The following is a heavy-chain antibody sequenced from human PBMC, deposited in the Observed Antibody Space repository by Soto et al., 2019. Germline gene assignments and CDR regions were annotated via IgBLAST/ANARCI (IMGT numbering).Heavy chain of an antibody. D-gene: IGHD1-26*01. V-gene: IGHV3-30*04. J-gene: IGHJ4*02. CDR1: GFTFNHFA. CDR3: AREDSGDYFAYFDY. CDR2: ISYDGRRK. Sequence: QVQLVESGGGAVQPGRSLRLSCAASGFTFNHFAMHWVRKAPGKGLDWVAVISYDGRRKSYADSVKGRFTISRDNSERTLDLQMNNLTSQDTGIYYCAREDSGDYFAYFDYWGQGSLVAVSS.